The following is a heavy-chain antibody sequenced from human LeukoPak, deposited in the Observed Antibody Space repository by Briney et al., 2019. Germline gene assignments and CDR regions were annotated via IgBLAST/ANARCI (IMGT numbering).Heavy chain of an antibody. CDR2: ITTHNGNT. D-gene: IGHD2-2*01. J-gene: IGHJ6*03. CDR3: ARGIVPAARDYYYYYMDV. V-gene: IGHV1-18*01. CDR1: GYTFTSYG. Sequence: ASVTVSCKASGYTFTSYGLSWVRQAPGQGLEWMGRITTHNGNTKYAQNFQGRVTMTTDTSTSTAYMELRSLRSDDTAVYYCARGIVPAARDYYYYYMDVWGKGTTVTVSS.